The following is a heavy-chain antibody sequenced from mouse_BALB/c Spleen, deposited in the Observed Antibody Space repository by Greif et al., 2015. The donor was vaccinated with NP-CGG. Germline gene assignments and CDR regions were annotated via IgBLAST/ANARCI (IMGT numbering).Heavy chain of an antibody. J-gene: IGHJ4*01. V-gene: IGHV5-6-4*01. CDR1: GFTFSSYT. Sequence: EVQGVESGGGLVKPGGSLKLSCAASGFTFSSYTMSWVRQTPEKRLEWVATISSGGSYTYYPDSVKGRFTISRDNAKNTLYLQMSSLKSEDTAMYYCTRGDYYGSRRVSMDYWGQGTSVTVSS. D-gene: IGHD1-1*01. CDR2: ISSGGSYT. CDR3: TRGDYYGSRRVSMDY.